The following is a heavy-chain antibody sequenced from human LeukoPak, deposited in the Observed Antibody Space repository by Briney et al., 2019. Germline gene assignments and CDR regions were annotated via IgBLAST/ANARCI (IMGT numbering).Heavy chain of an antibody. V-gene: IGHV4-61*02. CDR1: GGSISSGSYY. Sequence: SETLSLTCTVSGGSISSGSYYWSWIRQPAGKGLEWIGRIYTSGSTNYNPSLKSRVTISVDTSKNQFSLKLSSVTAADTAVYYCARAPSYFVMANYWGQGTLVTVSS. J-gene: IGHJ4*02. CDR2: IYTSGST. D-gene: IGHD3-10*02. CDR3: ARAPSYFVMANY.